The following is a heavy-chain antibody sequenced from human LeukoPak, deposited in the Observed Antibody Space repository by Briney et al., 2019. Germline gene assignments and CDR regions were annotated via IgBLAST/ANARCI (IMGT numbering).Heavy chain of an antibody. CDR1: GFIFDDYV. CDR3: AKAQGDS. Sequence: GGSLRLSCAASGFIFDDYVIQWVRQAPGKGLEWVSGITWNSGTIGYADSVKCRFTISRDNAKKSLYLQMNSLRTEDTALYYCAKAQGDSWGQGTLVTVSS. CDR2: ITWNSGTI. V-gene: IGHV3-9*01. J-gene: IGHJ4*02.